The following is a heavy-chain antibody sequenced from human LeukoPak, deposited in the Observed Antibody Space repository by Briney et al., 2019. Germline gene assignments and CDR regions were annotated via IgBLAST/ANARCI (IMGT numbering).Heavy chain of an antibody. CDR2: IYTSGST. D-gene: IGHD3-10*01. V-gene: IGHV4-61*02. Sequence: SQTLSLTCTVSGGSISSGSYYWSWIRQPAGKGLEWIGRIYTSGSTNYNPSLKSRVTISVDTSKNQFSLKLSSVTAADTAVYYCARGPRITLIRGGQWYYYMDVWGKGTTVTISS. CDR1: GGSISSGSYY. CDR3: ARGPRITLIRGGQWYYYMDV. J-gene: IGHJ6*03.